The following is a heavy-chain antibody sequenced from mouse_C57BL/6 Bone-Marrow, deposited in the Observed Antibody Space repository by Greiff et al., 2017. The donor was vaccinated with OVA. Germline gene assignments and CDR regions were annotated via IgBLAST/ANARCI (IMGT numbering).Heavy chain of an antibody. J-gene: IGHJ4*01. Sequence: VKLQQSGAELVKPGASVKISCKASGYAFSSYWMNWVKQRPGKGLEWIGQLYPGDGDTNYNGKFKGKATLTADKSSSTAYMQLSSLTSEDSAVYFCARPLLLRYAMDYWGQGTSVTVSS. CDR3: ARPLLLRYAMDY. V-gene: IGHV1-80*01. CDR2: LYPGDGDT. CDR1: GYAFSSYW. D-gene: IGHD1-1*01.